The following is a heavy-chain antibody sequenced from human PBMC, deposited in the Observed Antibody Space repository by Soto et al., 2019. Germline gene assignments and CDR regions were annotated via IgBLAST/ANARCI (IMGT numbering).Heavy chain of an antibody. V-gene: IGHV1-45*02. CDR2: ITPFNGNT. CDR3: ASGRYDASGYFDY. Sequence: ASVKVSCKGSGNTFTYVYLHWVRQAPGQALEWMGWITPFNGNTKYAQKFQDRVTFTGDMSLNTAYMELSSLRSDDTAMFYCASGRYDASGYFDYWGQGTLVTVSS. CDR1: GNTFTYVY. J-gene: IGHJ4*02. D-gene: IGHD3-22*01.